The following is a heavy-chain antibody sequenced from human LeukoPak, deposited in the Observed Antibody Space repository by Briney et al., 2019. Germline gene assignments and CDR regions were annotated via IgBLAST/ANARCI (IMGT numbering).Heavy chain of an antibody. Sequence: SETLSLTCAVYGGSFSGYYWSWIRQPPGKGLEWIGEINHSGSTNYNPSLKSRVTISVDTSKNQFSLKLISVTAADTAVYYCARGPGYYYDSSGYYWGYYYYGMDVWGQGTTVTVSS. D-gene: IGHD3-22*01. CDR1: GGSFSGYY. CDR3: ARGPGYYYDSSGYYWGYYYYGMDV. V-gene: IGHV4-34*01. CDR2: INHSGST. J-gene: IGHJ6*02.